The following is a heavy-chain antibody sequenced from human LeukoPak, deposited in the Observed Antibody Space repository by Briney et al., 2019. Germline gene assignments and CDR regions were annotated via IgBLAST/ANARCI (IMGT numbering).Heavy chain of an antibody. J-gene: IGHJ4*02. CDR2: ISSNGVST. CDR1: GFTFSSYA. Sequence: GGSLRLSCAASGFTFSSYAMHWVRQAPGKGLEHVSFISSNGVSTYYADSLKARFTISRDNPKNTLYLQMGSLRVEDTAVYYCARDPSAVAGKVGAVFDSWGQGTLVTVSS. CDR3: ARDPSAVAGKVGAVFDS. V-gene: IGHV3-64*02. D-gene: IGHD6-19*01.